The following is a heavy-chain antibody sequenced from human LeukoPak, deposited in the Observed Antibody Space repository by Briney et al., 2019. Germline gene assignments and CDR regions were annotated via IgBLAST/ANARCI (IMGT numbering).Heavy chain of an antibody. CDR3: AGGQMFTSGGFDD. D-gene: IGHD6-19*01. J-gene: IGHJ4*02. CDR1: GFIIDNYA. CDR2: ISGHGGST. V-gene: IGHV3-43*02. Sequence: GGSLRLFCAARGFIIDNYAIHWVRRAPAKGLEWVSLISGHGGSTFYADSVRGRFTISRDNSKNTVNLQMNSLRGEDTALYYCAGGQMFTSGGFDDWGQGTLVTVSS.